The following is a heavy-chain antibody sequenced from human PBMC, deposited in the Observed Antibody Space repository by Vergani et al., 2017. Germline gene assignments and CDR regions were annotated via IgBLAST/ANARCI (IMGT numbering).Heavy chain of an antibody. CDR3: ARDLGYCSGGSCYSWDY. D-gene: IGHD2-15*01. CDR1: GGSVSSGSYY. V-gene: IGHV4-61*10. Sequence: QVQLQESGPGLVKPSETLSLTCTVSGGSVSSGSYYWSWIRQPAGKGLEWIGYIYYSGSTNYNPSLKSRVTISVDTSKNQSSLKLSSVTAADTAVYYCARDLGYCSGGSCYSWDYWGQGTLVTVSS. CDR2: IYYSGST. J-gene: IGHJ4*02.